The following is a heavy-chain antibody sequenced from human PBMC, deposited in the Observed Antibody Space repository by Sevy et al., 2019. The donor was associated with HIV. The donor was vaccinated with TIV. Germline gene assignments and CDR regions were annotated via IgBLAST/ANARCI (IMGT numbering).Heavy chain of an antibody. Sequence: GGSLRLSCAASGFTFSSYSMNWVRQAPGKGLEWVSSISSSSSYIYYADSVKGRFTISRDNAKNSLYLQMNSLRAEDTTVYYCARDLGYCSGGSCYGSAFDIWGQGTMVTVSS. CDR2: ISSSSSYI. V-gene: IGHV3-21*01. J-gene: IGHJ3*02. CDR1: GFTFSSYS. D-gene: IGHD2-15*01. CDR3: ARDLGYCSGGSCYGSAFDI.